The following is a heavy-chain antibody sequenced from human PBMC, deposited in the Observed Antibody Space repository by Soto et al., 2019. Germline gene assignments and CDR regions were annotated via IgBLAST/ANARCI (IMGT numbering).Heavy chain of an antibody. D-gene: IGHD4-17*01. CDR3: ARDYELDYGDYSIDY. J-gene: IGHJ4*02. Sequence: GGSLRLSCAASGFTFSSYSMSWVRQAPGKGLEWVSSISSSSYIYYADSVKGRFTISRDNAKNSLYLQMNSLRAEDTAVYYCARDYELDYGDYSIDYWGQGTLVTVSS. V-gene: IGHV3-21*01. CDR2: ISSSSYI. CDR1: GFTFSSYS.